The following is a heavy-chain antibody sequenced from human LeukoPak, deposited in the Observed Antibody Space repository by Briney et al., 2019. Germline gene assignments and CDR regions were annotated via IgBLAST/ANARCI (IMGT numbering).Heavy chain of an antibody. CDR3: ARHDYYGSLNLFDP. CDR1: GGSLNSPNYY. J-gene: IGHJ5*02. V-gene: IGHV4-39*01. D-gene: IGHD3-10*01. CDR2: IYYTGTT. Sequence: SETLSLTCIVSGGSLNSPNYYWGWIRQPPGKGLEWIGTIYYTGTTYYNPSLKSRLTISVDTSKNQFSLKLTSVTAADTAVYYCARHDYYGSLNLFDPWGQGTLITVSS.